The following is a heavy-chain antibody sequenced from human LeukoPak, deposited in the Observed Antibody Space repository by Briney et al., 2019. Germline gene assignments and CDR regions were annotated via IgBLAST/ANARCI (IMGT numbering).Heavy chain of an antibody. Sequence: PGGSLRLSCAASGFTFGSYSMNWVRQAPGKGLEWVSGISGSGGTTYYADSVKGRFTISRDNSKNTLYLQMNSLRAEDTAVFYCAKEEGFGELLGWGQGTLVTVSS. V-gene: IGHV3-23*01. CDR2: ISGSGGTT. CDR3: AKEEGFGELLG. J-gene: IGHJ4*02. CDR1: GFTFGSYS. D-gene: IGHD3-10*01.